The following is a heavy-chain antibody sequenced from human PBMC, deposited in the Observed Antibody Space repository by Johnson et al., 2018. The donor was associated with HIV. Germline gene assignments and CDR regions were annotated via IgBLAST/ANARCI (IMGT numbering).Heavy chain of an antibody. CDR1: AFSFSGYA. Sequence: QVQLVESGGGVVQPGRSLRLSCTSAFSFSGYAMHWVRQAPGKGLEWAAVVSYDASNKYYADSVKVRFTISRDNSKNTAFLQMDSLRVEDTADYYCARDPGNGGRPFDAFDIWGQGTMVTVSS. J-gene: IGHJ3*02. CDR2: VSYDASNK. V-gene: IGHV3-30*04. D-gene: IGHD4-23*01. CDR3: ARDPGNGGRPFDAFDI.